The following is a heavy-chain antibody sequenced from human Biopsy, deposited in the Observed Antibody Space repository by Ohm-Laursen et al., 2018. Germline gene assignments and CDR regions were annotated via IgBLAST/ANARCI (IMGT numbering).Heavy chain of an antibody. CDR1: GKTFSDYQ. J-gene: IGHJ4*02. CDR2: INQAGTT. D-gene: IGHD2-15*01. Sequence: GTLSLTCSAFGKTFSDYQWSWIRQPPGKGLEWIGQINQAGTTNYNPSLKSRVSISADASKYEFSLRLTSVTAADTAVYLCGNEVHGRDYWGLGAQVTASS. CDR3: GNEVHGRDY. V-gene: IGHV4-34*08.